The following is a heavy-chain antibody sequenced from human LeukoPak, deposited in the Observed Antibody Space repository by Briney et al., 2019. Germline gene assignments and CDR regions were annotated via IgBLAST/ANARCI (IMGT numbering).Heavy chain of an antibody. CDR1: GYTLTELS. Sequence: ASVKVSCKVSGYTLTELSMHWVRQAPGKGLEWMGGFDPEDGETIYAQKFQGRVTMTEDTSTDTAYMELSSLRSEDTAVYYCATDRSEYYDSSGPPGFDPWGQGTLVTVSS. D-gene: IGHD3-22*01. V-gene: IGHV1-24*01. CDR2: FDPEDGET. J-gene: IGHJ5*02. CDR3: ATDRSEYYDSSGPPGFDP.